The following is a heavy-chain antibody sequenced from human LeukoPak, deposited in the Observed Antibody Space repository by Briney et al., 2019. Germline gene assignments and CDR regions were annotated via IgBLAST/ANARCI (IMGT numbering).Heavy chain of an antibody. CDR3: ARDYVYAFDY. V-gene: IGHV3-48*01. CDR2: ISGDGNAK. Sequence: GGSLRLSCAASGFSFSSYSINWVRQAPGKGLEWVSYISGDGNAKHYTDSVKGRFTISRDNAKNALYLQMNSLRAEDTAVYFCARDYVYAFDYWGQGTRVTVSS. J-gene: IGHJ4*02. CDR1: GFSFSSYS. D-gene: IGHD2/OR15-2a*01.